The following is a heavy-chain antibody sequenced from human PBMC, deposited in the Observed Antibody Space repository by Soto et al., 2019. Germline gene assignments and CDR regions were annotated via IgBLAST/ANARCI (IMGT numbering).Heavy chain of an antibody. D-gene: IGHD1-26*01. V-gene: IGHV3-7*01. Sequence: EVQMVESGGSLVQPGGSLRLSCAASGFSFSTDWMYWVRQAPGKGLEWXANXXXXXXXXXYVDXVKGRFTISRXNAKXXXXXXXXXXXXXXXXXXXXXXTWVGGQGTLVTVSS. CDR1: GFSFSTDW. CDR2: XXXXXXXX. CDR3: XXTWV. J-gene: IGHJ4*02.